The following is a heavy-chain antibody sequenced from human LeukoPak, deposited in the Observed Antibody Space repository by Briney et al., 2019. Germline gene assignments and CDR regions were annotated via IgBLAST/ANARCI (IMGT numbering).Heavy chain of an antibody. J-gene: IGHJ4*02. V-gene: IGHV3-21*06. CDR3: ARAGTCSSTSCDGGIEY. Sequence: PGGSLRLSCAASGFAFSSYNMKWVRQAPGKGLELVSFISTTSTYIYYADSVKGRFTVSRDNSKNLLYLQMDSLRVEDTAVYYCARAGTCSSTSCDGGIEYWGQGTLVTVSS. CDR2: ISTTSTYI. CDR1: GFAFSSYN. D-gene: IGHD2-2*01.